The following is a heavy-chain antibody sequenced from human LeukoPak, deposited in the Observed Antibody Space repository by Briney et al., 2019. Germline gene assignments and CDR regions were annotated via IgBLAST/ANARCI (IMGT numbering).Heavy chain of an antibody. CDR2: IRSKAYGGTT. Sequence: GGSLRLSCTASGFTFGDYAMSWFRQAPGKGLEWVGFIRSKAYGGTTEYAASVKGRFTISRDDSKSIAYLQMNSLKTEDTAVYYCTSQAMVRGVMELDYWGQGTLVTVSS. V-gene: IGHV3-49*03. J-gene: IGHJ4*02. CDR1: GFTFGDYA. D-gene: IGHD3-10*01. CDR3: TSQAMVRGVMELDY.